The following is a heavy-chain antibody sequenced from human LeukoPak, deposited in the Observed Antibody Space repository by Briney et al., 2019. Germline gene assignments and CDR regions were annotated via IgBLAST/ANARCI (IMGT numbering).Heavy chain of an antibody. Sequence: GASVKVSCKASGYTFTGYYMHWVRQAPGQGLEWMGWINPNSGGTNYAQKFQGRVTMTRDTSISTAYMELSRLRSDDTAVYYCAASRDYDSSGYYPFDYRGQGTLVTVSS. V-gene: IGHV1-2*02. CDR2: INPNSGGT. J-gene: IGHJ4*02. CDR1: GYTFTGYY. CDR3: AASRDYDSSGYYPFDY. D-gene: IGHD3-22*01.